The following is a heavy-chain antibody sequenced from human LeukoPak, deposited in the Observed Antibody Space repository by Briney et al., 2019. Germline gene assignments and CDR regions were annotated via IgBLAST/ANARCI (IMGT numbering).Heavy chain of an antibody. CDR3: ARLGSSSWGLLDY. J-gene: IGHJ4*02. V-gene: IGHV1-2*02. Sequence: ASVKVSCKASGYTFTGYYMHWVRQAPGQGLEWMGWINPNGGGTNYAQKFQGRVTMTRDTSISTAYMELSRLRSDDTAVYYCARLGSSSWGLLDYWGQGTLVTVSS. CDR2: INPNGGGT. D-gene: IGHD6-13*01. CDR1: GYTFTGYY.